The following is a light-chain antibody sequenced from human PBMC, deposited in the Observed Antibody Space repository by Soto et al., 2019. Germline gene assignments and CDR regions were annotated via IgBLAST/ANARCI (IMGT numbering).Light chain of an antibody. CDR2: GAF. V-gene: IGKV3-15*01. CDR1: QSVSAD. Sequence: ETVMTQSPATLSVSPGERATLSCRASQSVSADLAWYQQKPGQAPRLLIYGAFTRATDIQARFSGSGSGTKFTLNISRLQSEDYAVYYCQQYNNRPRTFGQGTKVEIK. CDR3: QQYNNRPRT. J-gene: IGKJ1*01.